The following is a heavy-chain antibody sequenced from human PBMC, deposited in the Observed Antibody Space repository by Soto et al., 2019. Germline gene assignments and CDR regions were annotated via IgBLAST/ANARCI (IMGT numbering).Heavy chain of an antibody. CDR2: ISYDGSNK. CDR3: AKVKSSLRFLEWLSANRKTIDY. J-gene: IGHJ4*02. V-gene: IGHV3-30*18. Sequence: QVQLVESGGGVVQPGRSLRLSCAASGFTFSSYGMHWVRQAPGKGLEWVAVISYDGSNKYYADSVKGRFTISRDNSKNTLHLQMNSLRAEDTAVYYCAKVKSSLRFLEWLSANRKTIDYWGQGTLVTVSS. CDR1: GFTFSSYG. D-gene: IGHD3-3*01.